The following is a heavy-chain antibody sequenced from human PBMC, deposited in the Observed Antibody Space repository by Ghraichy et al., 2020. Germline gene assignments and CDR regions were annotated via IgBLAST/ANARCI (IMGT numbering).Heavy chain of an antibody. D-gene: IGHD3-16*01. V-gene: IGHV3-66*01. CDR3: ARVRPSDYSYGMDV. J-gene: IGHJ6*02. CDR2: IYSGGST. Sequence: WGSLRLSCAASGFTVSSNYMSWVRQAPGKGLEWVSVIYSGGSTYYADSVKDRFTISRDNSKNTLYLQMTSLRAEDTAVYYCARVRPSDYSYGMDVWGQGTTVTVSS. CDR1: GFTVSSNY.